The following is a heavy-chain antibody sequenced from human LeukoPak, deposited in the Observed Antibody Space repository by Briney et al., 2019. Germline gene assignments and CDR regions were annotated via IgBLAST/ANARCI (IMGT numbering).Heavy chain of an antibody. CDR1: GFTFSNYG. Sequence: GGSLRLSCAASGFTFSNYGLSWVRQAPGKGLEWVSHISSSGSAKYYADSVKGRFTISRDNAKNSLYLQMNSLRDEDTAVFYCASGSGHWGQGTLVTVSS. CDR2: ISSSGSAK. V-gene: IGHV3-48*02. J-gene: IGHJ4*02. D-gene: IGHD2-2*03. CDR3: ASGSGH.